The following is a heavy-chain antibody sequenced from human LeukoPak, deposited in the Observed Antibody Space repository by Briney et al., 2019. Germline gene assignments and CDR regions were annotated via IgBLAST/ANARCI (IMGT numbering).Heavy chain of an antibody. D-gene: IGHD5-12*01. CDR3: ARVVATISRWFDP. CDR1: GGTFSSYA. Sequence: GASVKVSCKASGGTFSSYAINWVRQATGQGLEWMGWMNPNSGNTGYAQKFQGRVTMTRNTSISTAYMELSSLRSEDTAVYYCARVVATISRWFDPWGQGTLVTVSS. CDR2: MNPNSGNT. J-gene: IGHJ5*02. V-gene: IGHV1-8*02.